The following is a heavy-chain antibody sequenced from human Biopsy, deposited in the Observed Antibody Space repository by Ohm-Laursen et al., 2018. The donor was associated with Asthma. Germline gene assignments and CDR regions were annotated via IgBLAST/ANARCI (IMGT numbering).Heavy chain of an antibody. J-gene: IGHJ4*02. CDR3: TRHNDY. V-gene: IGHV2-70*04. D-gene: IGHD1-14*01. CDR2: IYWEEDK. CDR1: GFSLSSSGAN. Sequence: TQTLTLTRSFSGFSLSSSGANVNWIRQPPGKALEWLARIYWEEDKFYSTSLRTRLTISKGSSEDQVVLTMTNMGPVDTATYYCTRHNDYWGPGILVTVSS.